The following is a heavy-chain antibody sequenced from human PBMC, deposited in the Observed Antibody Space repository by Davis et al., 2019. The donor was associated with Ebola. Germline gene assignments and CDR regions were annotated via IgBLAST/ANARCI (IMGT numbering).Heavy chain of an antibody. V-gene: IGHV3-7*01. CDR2: IKEDGNEN. Sequence: PGGSLRLSCAASGFTFSTSWMRWVRQAPGKGLEWVASIKEDGNENYYVDSVRGRFTVSRDNAKNSLYLQMNTLRAEDTAVYYCARRYYGSGTYYKDYWGQGTLVTVSS. CDR3: ARRYYGSGTYYKDY. J-gene: IGHJ4*02. D-gene: IGHD3-10*01. CDR1: GFTFSTSW.